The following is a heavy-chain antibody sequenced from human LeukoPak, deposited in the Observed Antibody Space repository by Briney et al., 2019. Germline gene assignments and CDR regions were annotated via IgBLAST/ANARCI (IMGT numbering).Heavy chain of an antibody. CDR1: GFTFSSYW. J-gene: IGHJ3*02. V-gene: IGHV3-66*01. CDR3: ARSRYLDWGGAFDM. CDR2: IYSDGST. Sequence: SGGSLRLSCAASGFTFSSYWMSWVRQAPGKGLEWVSVIYSDGSTYYADSVRGRFTMSRDDSKNTVYLQLNRLRGEDTAIYYCARSRYLDWGGAFDMWGQGTMVTVSS. D-gene: IGHD3-9*01.